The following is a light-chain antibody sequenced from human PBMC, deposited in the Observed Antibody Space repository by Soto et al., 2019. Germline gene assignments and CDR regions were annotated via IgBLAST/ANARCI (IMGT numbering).Light chain of an antibody. V-gene: IGKV3-15*01. CDR3: QQYSQWPLT. CDR1: QSVTSN. J-gene: IGKJ4*01. Sequence: EIVLTQSPATLSLSPGERATLSCRASQSVTSNLAWYQQKPGQAPRLLMYGVSTRATGIPARFGGSGSATEFTLTISSLQSEDFAVYYCQQYSQWPLTFGGGTKV. CDR2: GVS.